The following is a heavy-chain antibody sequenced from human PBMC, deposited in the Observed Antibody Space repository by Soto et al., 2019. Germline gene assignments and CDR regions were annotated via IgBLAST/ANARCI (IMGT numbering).Heavy chain of an antibody. CDR2: IWYDGSNK. CDR3: GRGGIQLWSPNY. Sequence: QVQLVESGGGVVQPGRSLRLSCAASGFTFSSYGMHWVRQAPGKGLEWVAVIWYDGSNKYYADSVKGRFTISRDNSKNTLELQMNNLRAEDTAVYYWGRGGIQLWSPNYWGQGTLVTVSS. D-gene: IGHD5-18*01. J-gene: IGHJ4*02. V-gene: IGHV3-33*01. CDR1: GFTFSSYG.